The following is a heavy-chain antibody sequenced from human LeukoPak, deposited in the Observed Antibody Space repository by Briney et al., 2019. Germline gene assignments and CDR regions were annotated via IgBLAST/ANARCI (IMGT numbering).Heavy chain of an antibody. J-gene: IGHJ4*02. D-gene: IGHD3-22*01. CDR3: ARGPSRGSYYDSSGRPIDY. Sequence: KPSETLSLTCTVSGGSISSYYWSWIRQPPGKGLEWIGYIYYSGSTNYNPSLKSRVTISVDTSKNQFSLKLSSVTAADTAVYYCARGPSRGSYYDSSGRPIDYWGQGTLVTVSS. CDR2: IYYSGST. CDR1: GGSISSYY. V-gene: IGHV4-59*01.